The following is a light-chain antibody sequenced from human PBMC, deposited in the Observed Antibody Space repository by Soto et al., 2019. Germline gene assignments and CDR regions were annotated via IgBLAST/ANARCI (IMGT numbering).Light chain of an antibody. CDR1: QSVSRF. J-gene: IGKJ5*01. V-gene: IGKV3-11*01. CDR2: DAS. CDR3: QQRSNWPPKIT. Sequence: EIVLTQSPGTLSLSPGERATLSCRASQSVSRFLAWYQQKRGQPPRLLIYDASNRATGIPARFSGSGSGTDFTLTISSLEPEDFAVYYCQQRSNWPPKITFGQGTRLEIK.